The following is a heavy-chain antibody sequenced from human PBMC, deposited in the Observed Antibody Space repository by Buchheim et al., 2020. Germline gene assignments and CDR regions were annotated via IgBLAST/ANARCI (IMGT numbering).Heavy chain of an antibody. Sequence: QVQLVESGGGVVQPGRSLRLSCAASGFTFSSYGMHWVRQAPGKGLEWVAVISYDGSNKYYADSVKGRFTISRDNSKKTLYLQMNSLRAEDTAVYYCAKILLDYGDYVGDYWGQGTL. D-gene: IGHD4-17*01. CDR2: ISYDGSNK. CDR3: AKILLDYGDYVGDY. CDR1: GFTFSSYG. V-gene: IGHV3-30*18. J-gene: IGHJ4*02.